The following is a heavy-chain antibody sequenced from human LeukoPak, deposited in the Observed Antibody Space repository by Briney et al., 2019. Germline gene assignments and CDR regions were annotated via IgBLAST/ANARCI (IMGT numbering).Heavy chain of an antibody. CDR1: GGSISGYY. CDR3: ARHGASGSYLYYFDY. CDR2: ISYSGGT. J-gene: IGHJ4*02. Sequence: SETLSLTCTVSGGSISGYYWSWIRQPPGKGLEWIGFISYSGGTNYNPSLKSRVTISVDTSKNQFSLKLSSVTAADTAVYFCARHGASGSYLYYFDYWGQGTLVTVSS. V-gene: IGHV4-59*08. D-gene: IGHD1-26*01.